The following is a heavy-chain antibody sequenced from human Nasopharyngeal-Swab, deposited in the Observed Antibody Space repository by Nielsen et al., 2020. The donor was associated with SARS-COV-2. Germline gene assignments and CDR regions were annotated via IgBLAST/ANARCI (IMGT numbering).Heavy chain of an antibody. Sequence: ASVKVSCNASGYTFTSYYINWVRQATGQGLEWMGWMNPNSGNTGYAQKFQGRVTITRNTSISTAYMELSSLRSEDTAVYYCARVGQQLVRGLRYWGQGTLVTVSS. D-gene: IGHD6-13*01. J-gene: IGHJ4*02. V-gene: IGHV1-8*03. CDR1: GYTFTSYY. CDR3: ARVGQQLVRGLRY. CDR2: MNPNSGNT.